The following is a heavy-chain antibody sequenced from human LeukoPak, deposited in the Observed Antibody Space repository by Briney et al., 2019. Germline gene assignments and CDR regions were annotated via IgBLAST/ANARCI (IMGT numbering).Heavy chain of an antibody. Sequence: GGSPRLSCAASGFPFDDYGMLWVRQAPGKGLEWVSFISWHGETTYYSDSVKGRFTISRDKAKKSLYLQMNSLRAEDTAVYYCAREGNILTGLDAFDIWGQGTMVTVSS. J-gene: IGHJ3*02. CDR1: GFPFDDYG. V-gene: IGHV3-43D*03. CDR3: AREGNILTGLDAFDI. CDR2: ISWHGETT. D-gene: IGHD3-9*01.